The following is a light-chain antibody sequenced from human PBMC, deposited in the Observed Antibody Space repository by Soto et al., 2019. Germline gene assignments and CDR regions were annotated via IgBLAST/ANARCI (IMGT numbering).Light chain of an antibody. V-gene: IGKV3-11*01. CDR3: QQYNNWPIT. CDR1: QSVSSY. Sequence: IVLTQSPATLSLSPGERATLSCRASQSVSSYLAWYQQKPGQAPRLLIYDASNRATGIPARFSGSGSGTDSTLTISSLEPEDFAIYYCQQYNNWPITFGQGTRLEIK. CDR2: DAS. J-gene: IGKJ5*01.